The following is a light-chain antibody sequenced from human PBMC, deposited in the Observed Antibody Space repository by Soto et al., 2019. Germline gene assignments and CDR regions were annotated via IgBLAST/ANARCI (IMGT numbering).Light chain of an antibody. CDR3: KQYGSSPIT. Sequence: EVVMTQSPATLSVSPWERATLSCKASQSVRNNLVWYLQKPGQAPRPIIYDATTRATGIQVRFSGSGSGTDFTLTIRRLESEDFAVYYCKQYGSSPITFGQGTRLEIK. J-gene: IGKJ5*01. CDR2: DAT. V-gene: IGKV3-15*01. CDR1: QSVRNN.